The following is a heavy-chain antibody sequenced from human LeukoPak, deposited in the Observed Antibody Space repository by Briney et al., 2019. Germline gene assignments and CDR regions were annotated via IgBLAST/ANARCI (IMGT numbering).Heavy chain of an antibody. CDR3: ARTKNLYPGWFDP. Sequence: ASVKVSCKASGYTFTGYYIHWVRQAPGQGLEWMGWITPHNGGTNYAQKFQGRVTMTRDTSTSTAYMELSRLRSDDTAVYYCARTKNLYPGWFDPWGQGTLVTVSS. CDR1: GYTFTGYY. V-gene: IGHV1-2*02. J-gene: IGHJ5*02. D-gene: IGHD1-14*01. CDR2: ITPHNGGT.